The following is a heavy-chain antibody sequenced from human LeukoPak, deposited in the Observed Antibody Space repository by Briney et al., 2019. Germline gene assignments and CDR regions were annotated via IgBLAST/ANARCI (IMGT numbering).Heavy chain of an antibody. CDR2: IYWNDDK. CDR1: GFSLTTSGVG. J-gene: IGHJ4*02. CDR3: AHSPNPYYYDSSGYLKGHFYYFDY. V-gene: IGHV2-5*01. D-gene: IGHD3-22*01. Sequence: SGPTLLKPTQTLTLTRTFSGFSLTTSGVGVGWIRQPPGKALEWLALIYWNDDKRYSPSLKSRLTITKDTSKNQVVLTMTNMDPVDTATYYCAHSPNPYYYDSSGYLKGHFYYFDYWGQGTLVTVSS.